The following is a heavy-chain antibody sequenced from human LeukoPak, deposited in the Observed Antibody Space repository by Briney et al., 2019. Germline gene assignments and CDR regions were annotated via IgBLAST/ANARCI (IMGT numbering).Heavy chain of an antibody. J-gene: IGHJ4*02. D-gene: IGHD5-12*01. CDR3: ARDAGYGGYLYYFDY. CDR2: IIPIFGTA. CDR1: GGTFSSYA. V-gene: IGHV1-69*13. Sequence: GASVKVSCKASGGTFSSYAISWVRQAPGQGLEWMGGIIPIFGTANYAQKFQGRVTITADESTSTAYMELSSLRSEDTAVYYCARDAGYGGYLYYFDYWGQGTLVTVSS.